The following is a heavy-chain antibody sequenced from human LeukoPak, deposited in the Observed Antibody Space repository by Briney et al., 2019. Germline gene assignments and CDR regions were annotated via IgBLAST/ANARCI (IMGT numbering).Heavy chain of an antibody. Sequence: ASVKVSCKASGYTFAGYYMHWVRQAPGQGLEWMGWINPNSGGTNYAQKFQGRVTMTRDTSISTAYMELRSLRSDDTAVYYCARGIVVGEVFDIWGQGTMVTVSS. J-gene: IGHJ3*02. CDR3: ARGIVVGEVFDI. D-gene: IGHD2-15*01. CDR1: GYTFAGYY. CDR2: INPNSGGT. V-gene: IGHV1-2*02.